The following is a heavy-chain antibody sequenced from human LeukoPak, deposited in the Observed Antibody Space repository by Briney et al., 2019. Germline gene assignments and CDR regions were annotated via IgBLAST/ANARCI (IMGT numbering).Heavy chain of an antibody. J-gene: IGHJ4*02. CDR1: NYTFNNYG. CDR2: ISPYNGNK. V-gene: IGHV1-18*01. Sequence: ASVKVSCKAYNYTFNNYGLSWVRQAPGQGLEWMGWISPYNGNKKYTQKLQGRVTMTTDTSTSTAYMELRNLRSDDTAVYFCARDKSVVGVVINDYWGQGTLVIVSS. D-gene: IGHD3-3*01. CDR3: ARDKSVVGVVINDY.